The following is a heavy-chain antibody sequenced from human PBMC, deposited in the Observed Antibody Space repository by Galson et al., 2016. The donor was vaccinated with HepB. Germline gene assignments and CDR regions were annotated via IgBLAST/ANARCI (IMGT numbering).Heavy chain of an antibody. CDR1: GDSVSSNTAG. J-gene: IGHJ1*01. D-gene: IGHD7-27*01. V-gene: IGHV6-1*01. Sequence: AISGDSVSSNTAGWNWIRQSPSRGLEWLGRTFYRSTWQNDYAESVKSRITINPDTSKNQFSLQLNSVTPEDTAVYYCARSYLLGRGFGWWGQGTLVTVSS. CDR3: ARSYLLGRGFGW. CDR2: TFYRSTWQN.